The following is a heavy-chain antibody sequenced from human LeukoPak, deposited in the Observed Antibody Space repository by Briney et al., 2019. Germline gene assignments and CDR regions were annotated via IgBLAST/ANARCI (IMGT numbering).Heavy chain of an antibody. D-gene: IGHD6-6*01. CDR3: AAMGSAND. J-gene: IGHJ4*02. V-gene: IGHV3-23*01. CDR1: GFTFSKYD. CDR2: INNSGGRT. Sequence: GGSLRLSCAASGFTFSKYDMSWVRQGPGKGPEWVSGINNSGGRTYYADSVKGRFTISRDNSKNTLYLQMNSLRAEDTAVYHCAAMGSANDWGQGTLVTVSS.